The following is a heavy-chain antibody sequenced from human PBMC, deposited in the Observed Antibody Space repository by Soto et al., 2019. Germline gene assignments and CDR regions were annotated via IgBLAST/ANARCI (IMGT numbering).Heavy chain of an antibody. D-gene: IGHD3-16*01. CDR2: IYYRGST. J-gene: IGHJ4*02. CDR3: AREWGGYFVY. V-gene: IGHV4-59*01. CDR1: GGSISSYY. Sequence: PSETLSLTCTVSGGSISSYYWSWIRQPPGKGLEWIGYIYYRGSTNYNPSLKSRITITVDTSKNQFSQKLSSVTAADSAVYYCAREWGGYFVYWGQGTLVTVSS.